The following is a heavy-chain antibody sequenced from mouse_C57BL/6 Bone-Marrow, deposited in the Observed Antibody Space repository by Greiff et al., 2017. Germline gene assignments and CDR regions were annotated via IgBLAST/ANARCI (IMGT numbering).Heavy chain of an antibody. V-gene: IGHV1-50*01. Sequence: VQLQQPGAELVKPGASVKLSCKASGYTFTSYWMQWVKQRPGQGLEWIGEIDPSDSYTNSNQKFKGKATLTVDTSSSTAYMQLSSLTSEDSAVYYCAREDITTVVADYYAMDYWGQGTSVTVSS. CDR1: GYTFTSYW. D-gene: IGHD1-1*01. CDR3: AREDITTVVADYYAMDY. J-gene: IGHJ4*01. CDR2: IDPSDSYT.